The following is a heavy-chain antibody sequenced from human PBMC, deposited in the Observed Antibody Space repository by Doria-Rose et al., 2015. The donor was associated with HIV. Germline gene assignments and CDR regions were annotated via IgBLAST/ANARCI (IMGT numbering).Heavy chain of an antibody. Sequence: QITLKGSGPVLVKPTETLTLTCTVSGVSLSSPGMGVSWIRQPPGKALEWLANIFADDERSYKTSLKSRLTISRCTSKSQVVLTMTDMDPVDTATYYCARIKSSRWYHKYYFDCWGQGTLVIVSA. D-gene: IGHD6-13*01. V-gene: IGHV2-26*01. CDR1: GVSLSSPGMG. J-gene: IGHJ4*02. CDR2: IFADDER. CDR3: ARIKSSRWYHKYYFDC.